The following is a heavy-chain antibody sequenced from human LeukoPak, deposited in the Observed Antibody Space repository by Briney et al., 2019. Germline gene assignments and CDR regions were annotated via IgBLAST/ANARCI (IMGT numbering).Heavy chain of an antibody. V-gene: IGHV1-46*01. CDR1: GYTFTSYY. CDR2: INPSGGST. CDR3: ARDQGGGGGYIYWFDP. D-gene: IGHD2-15*01. Sequence: ASVKVSCKASGYTFTSYYMHWVRQAPGQGLEWMGIINPSGGSTSYAQKFQGRVTMTRDTSTSTVYMELSSLRSEDTAVYYCARDQGGGGGYIYWFDPWGQGTLVTVSS. J-gene: IGHJ5*02.